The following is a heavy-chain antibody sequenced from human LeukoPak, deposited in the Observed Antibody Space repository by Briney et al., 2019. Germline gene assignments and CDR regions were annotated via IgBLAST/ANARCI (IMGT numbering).Heavy chain of an antibody. D-gene: IGHD3-22*01. J-gene: IGHJ5*02. CDR1: GYTFTGYY. CDR2: INPNSGGT. Sequence: ASVKASCKASGYTFTGYYMHWVRQAPGQGPEWMGWINPNSGGTNYAQKFQGRVTMTRDTSISTAYMELSRLRSDDTAVYYCARNYYDSSGYYQNWFDPWGQGTLVTVSS. CDR3: ARNYYDSSGYYQNWFDP. V-gene: IGHV1-2*02.